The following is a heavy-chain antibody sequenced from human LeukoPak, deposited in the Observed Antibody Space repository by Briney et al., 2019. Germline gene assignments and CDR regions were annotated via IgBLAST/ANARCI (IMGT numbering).Heavy chain of an antibody. CDR2: ISYDGSNK. V-gene: IGHV3-30*18. CDR1: GFTFSSYG. Sequence: GRSLRLSCAASGFTFSSYGMHWVRQAPGKGLEWVAVISYDGSNKYYADSVKGRFTISRDNSKNTLCLQMNSLRAEDTAVYYCAKEWLRSPRYYYYGMDVWGQGTTVTVSS. D-gene: IGHD5-12*01. CDR3: AKEWLRSPRYYYYGMDV. J-gene: IGHJ6*02.